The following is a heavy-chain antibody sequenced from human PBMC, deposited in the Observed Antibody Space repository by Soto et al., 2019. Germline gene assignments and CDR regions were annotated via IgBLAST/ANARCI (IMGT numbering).Heavy chain of an antibody. Sequence: ASVKVSCKASGYTFTSYGISWVRQAPGQGLEWMGWISAYNGNTNYAQKLQGRVNMTTDTSTSTAYMELRSLRSDDTAVYYFSRDQRADIVVVPAASDAFDIWGQGTMVTVSS. V-gene: IGHV1-18*01. CDR1: GYTFTSYG. CDR2: ISAYNGNT. D-gene: IGHD2-2*01. J-gene: IGHJ3*02. CDR3: SRDQRADIVVVPAASDAFDI.